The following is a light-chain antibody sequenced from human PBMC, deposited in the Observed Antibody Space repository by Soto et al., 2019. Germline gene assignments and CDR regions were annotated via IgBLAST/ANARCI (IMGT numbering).Light chain of an antibody. J-gene: IGKJ5*01. CDR1: QSVSSSY. CDR2: GAS. CDR3: KEYAGPPTT. V-gene: IGKV3-20*01. Sequence: EVRLSKSLGTVSLSPGARATLSCRASQSVSSSYLAWYQQKPGQAPRLLIYGASSRATGIPDRFSGSGSGTHFTLSISRLEPEEFAVYFCKEYAGPPTTVGEGRRLEIK.